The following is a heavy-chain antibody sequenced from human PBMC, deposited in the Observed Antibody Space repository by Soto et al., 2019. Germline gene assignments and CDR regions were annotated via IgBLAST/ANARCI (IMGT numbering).Heavy chain of an antibody. D-gene: IGHD3-10*01. CDR3: ARATYYYGSGSYYNFDY. CDR1: GYTFTSYY. J-gene: IGHJ4*02. V-gene: IGHV1-46*01. Sequence: QVQLVQSGAEVKKPGASVKVSCKASGYTFTSYYMHWVRQAPGQGLEWMGIINPSGGSTSYAQKFQGRVTMTRDTSTSTVYMELSSLRSEDTAVYYCARATYYYGSGSYYNFDYWGQGTLVTVSS. CDR2: INPSGGST.